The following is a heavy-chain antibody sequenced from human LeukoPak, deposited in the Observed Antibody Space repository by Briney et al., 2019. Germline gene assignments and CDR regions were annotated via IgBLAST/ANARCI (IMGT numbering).Heavy chain of an antibody. Sequence: SETLSLTCTVSGGSISSYFWSWLRQSPGKGLEWIGYISHDGSTNYSPSLKSRVTISLDKSNNQFSLSLSFVTAADTAVYYCARAGPENLNWRYYIDFWGQGILVTVYS. V-gene: IGHV4-59*01. CDR2: ISHDGST. CDR1: GGSISSYF. D-gene: IGHD1-1*01. CDR3: ARAGPENLNWRYYIDF. J-gene: IGHJ4*02.